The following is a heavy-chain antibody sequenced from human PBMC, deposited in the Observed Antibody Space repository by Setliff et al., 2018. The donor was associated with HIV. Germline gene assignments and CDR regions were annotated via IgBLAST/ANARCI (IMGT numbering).Heavy chain of an antibody. CDR2: IYKSGST. Sequence: PSETLSLTCSVSGGSISTYHWSWIRQPPGKGLEWIGYIYKSGSTNYSPSLKSRVTISPGTSKNQFSLKLTSVTAADTAVYYCARLSDTAMASFDSWGQGIVVTVSS. V-gene: IGHV4-59*08. D-gene: IGHD5-18*01. CDR1: GGSISTYH. CDR3: ARLSDTAMASFDS. J-gene: IGHJ4*02.